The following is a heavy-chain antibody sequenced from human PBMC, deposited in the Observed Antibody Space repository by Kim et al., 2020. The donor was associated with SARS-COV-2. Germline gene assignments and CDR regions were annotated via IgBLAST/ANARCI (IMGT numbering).Heavy chain of an antibody. J-gene: IGHJ6*02. CDR3: AAGVAARRTFDYYYGMDV. CDR1: GFTFASSA. Sequence: SVKVSCKASGFTFASSAVHWVRQASGQGLEWIGWIDVGSGNTIYAQKFQERVTITRDMSTSTAYMELSSLRSEDTAVYYCAAGVAARRTFDYYYGMDVWGQGTPVTVSS. V-gene: IGHV1-58*01. D-gene: IGHD6-6*01. CDR2: IDVGSGNT.